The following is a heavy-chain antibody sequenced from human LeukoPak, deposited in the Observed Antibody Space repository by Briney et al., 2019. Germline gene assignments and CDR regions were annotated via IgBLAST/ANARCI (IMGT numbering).Heavy chain of an antibody. V-gene: IGHV3-33*01. CDR2: VRNDGFDT. CDR3: ARDRGKDYFGD. J-gene: IGHJ4*02. CDR1: GLTFTNHG. Sequence: GTSLRLPCVTSGLTFTNHGFHWLRQAAGKGLEWVAFVRNDGFDTYHSNSVKGRFSISRDDSRNTVYLQMNSLTAEDTALYYCARDRGKDYFGDWGQGTQVTVSS. D-gene: IGHD4-23*01.